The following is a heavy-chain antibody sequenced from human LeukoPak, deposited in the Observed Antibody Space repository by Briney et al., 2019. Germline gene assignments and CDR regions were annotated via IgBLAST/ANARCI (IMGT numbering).Heavy chain of an antibody. CDR3: ARGGTNYYYMDV. Sequence: GRSLRLSCAASGFTFNSYAMSWVRQAPGKGLEWVSALSGSGDRTFYVDSVKGRFTVSRDNSKNTLYLQMDSLRVDDTALYYCARGGTNYYYMDVWGNGTTVTVSS. CDR2: LSGSGDRT. CDR1: GFTFNSYA. J-gene: IGHJ6*03. V-gene: IGHV3-23*01.